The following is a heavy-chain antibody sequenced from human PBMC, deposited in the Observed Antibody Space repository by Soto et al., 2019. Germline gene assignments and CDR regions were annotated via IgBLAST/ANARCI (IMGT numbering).Heavy chain of an antibody. J-gene: IGHJ4*02. CDR3: AKGRGVLFYFDQ. D-gene: IGHD2-21*01. CDR2: ISGSGDNT. CDR1: GFTFSTFA. V-gene: IGHV3-23*01. Sequence: EVQLLESGGGLVQPGGSLRLSCAASGFTFSTFAMTWVRQAPGKGLEWVSAISGSGDNTYYADSVKGRFTMSRDNSKSTLYLQMSSLRGDDKAVYHCAKGRGVLFYFDQWGQGTLVTVSS.